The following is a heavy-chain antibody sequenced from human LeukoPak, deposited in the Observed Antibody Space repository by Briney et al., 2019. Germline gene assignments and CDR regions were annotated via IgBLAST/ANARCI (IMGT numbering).Heavy chain of an antibody. V-gene: IGHV1-2*06. Sequence: ASVKVSCKASGYTFTTDYYIHWVRQVAGQGLECMGRINPNDGDVRYAQKFQGRVTMTRDTSISTAYMELSSLRYDDTAVYFCAGDPRPAIAHSGSDYWGQGTLVTVSS. CDR1: GYTFTTDYY. D-gene: IGHD3-10*01. CDR2: INPNDGDV. J-gene: IGHJ4*01. CDR3: AGDPRPAIAHSGSDY.